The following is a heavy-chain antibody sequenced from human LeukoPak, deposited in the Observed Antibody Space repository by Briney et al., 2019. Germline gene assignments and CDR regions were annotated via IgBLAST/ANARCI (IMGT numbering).Heavy chain of an antibody. V-gene: IGHV3-74*01. CDR3: ARVLLGSWDWFDP. Sequence: PGGSLRLSCAASEFTFSSYWMHWVRQAPGKGLVWVSRINPDGSTTNYADSVKGRFTISRDNAKNTVYLQMNSLRAEDTAVYYCARVLLGSWDWFDPWGQGTLVTVSS. CDR1: EFTFSSYW. CDR2: INPDGSTT. D-gene: IGHD3-10*01. J-gene: IGHJ5*02.